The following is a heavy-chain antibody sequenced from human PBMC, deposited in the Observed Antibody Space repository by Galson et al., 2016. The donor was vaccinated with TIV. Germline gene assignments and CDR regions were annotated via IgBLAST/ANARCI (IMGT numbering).Heavy chain of an antibody. CDR3: ARDLLVEVPAAIYFDL. D-gene: IGHD2-2*01. Sequence: SLRLSCAASGFTFSSYWISWVRQAPGKGLEWVANIKHNGYEKYYVDSVRGRFTISRDNAENSLYLQMNSLRAEDTAVYYCARDLLVEVPAAIYFDLWGRGTLLTVST. J-gene: IGHJ2*01. CDR1: GFTFSSYW. V-gene: IGHV3-7*01. CDR2: IKHNGYEK.